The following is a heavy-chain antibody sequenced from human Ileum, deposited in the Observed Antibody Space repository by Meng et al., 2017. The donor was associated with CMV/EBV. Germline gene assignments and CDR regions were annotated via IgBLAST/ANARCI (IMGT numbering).Heavy chain of an antibody. CDR1: GFSLSTSGVG. V-gene: IGHV2-5*02. J-gene: IGHJ1*01. CDR3: AHRRGIEEYFQH. D-gene: IGHD6-13*01. Sequence: HITLNKAGPTLVKPTQTLPLTCTLSGFSLSTSGVGVCWLRQPPGKALEWLALIYCDDDKRYSPSLKSRLTITKDTSKNQVFLTMTNMDPVDTATYYCAHRRGIEEYFQHWGQGTLVTVSS. CDR2: IYCDDDK.